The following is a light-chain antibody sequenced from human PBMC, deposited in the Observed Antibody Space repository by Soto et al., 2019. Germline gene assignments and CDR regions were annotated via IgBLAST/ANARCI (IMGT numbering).Light chain of an antibody. J-gene: IGKJ1*01. Sequence: DIQMTQSPASLSASVEDRVIITCRASQSISNHLNWYQQKPGKAPKLLIFAASSLQSGVPSRFSGSRSGPDFTLTISSLQPEDFETYYCQQSYSSPPTFGQGTKVDIK. CDR1: QSISNH. V-gene: IGKV1-39*01. CDR2: AAS. CDR3: QQSYSSPPT.